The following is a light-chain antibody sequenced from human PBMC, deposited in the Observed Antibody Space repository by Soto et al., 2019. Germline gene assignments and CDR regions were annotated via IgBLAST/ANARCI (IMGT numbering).Light chain of an antibody. V-gene: IGKV1-39*01. J-gene: IGKJ2*01. CDR2: AAS. CDR3: QQGYKTTYT. CDR1: QRISIY. Sequence: DIQMTQSPSSLSASVGDTVTITWRASQRISIYLNWYQQKPGKAPKLLIYAASTLQNGVSSRFSGSGSGTDFSLTINTLQPEDFATYYCQQGYKTTYTFGQGTNLEIK.